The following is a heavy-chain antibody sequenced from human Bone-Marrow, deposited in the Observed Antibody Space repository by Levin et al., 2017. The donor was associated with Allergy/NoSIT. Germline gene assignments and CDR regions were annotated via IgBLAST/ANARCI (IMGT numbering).Heavy chain of an antibody. V-gene: IGHV3-23*01. CDR1: GFNFRTYV. D-gene: IGHD1-1*01. J-gene: IGHJ3*02. CDR2: ITDRDGDT. Sequence: GGSLRLSCAGSGFNFRTYVMTWVRQAPGKDLEWVSTITDRDGDTYYADSVKGRFTISRDKFQNTLYLQMNSLRGEDTAKYYCAKIGTTLVDGLDIWGQGTTVTVSS. CDR3: AKIGTTLVDGLDI.